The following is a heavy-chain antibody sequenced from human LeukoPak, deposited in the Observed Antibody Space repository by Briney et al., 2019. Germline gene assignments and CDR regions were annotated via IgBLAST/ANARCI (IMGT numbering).Heavy chain of an antibody. V-gene: IGHV3-7*01. Sequence: GGSLRLSCAASGFTFSSYWMSWVRQAPGKGLESVANIKQDGNEKYYVDSVKGRFTISRDNAEKSLYLQMNSLRAEDTAVYYCALIDGYSNKKWGQGTLVAVSS. J-gene: IGHJ4*02. CDR1: GFTFSSYW. D-gene: IGHD6-13*01. CDR2: IKQDGNEK. CDR3: ALIDGYSNKK.